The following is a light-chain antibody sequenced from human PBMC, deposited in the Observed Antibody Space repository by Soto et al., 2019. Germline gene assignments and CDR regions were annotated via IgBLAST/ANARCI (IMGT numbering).Light chain of an antibody. V-gene: IGLV2-8*01. CDR2: EVN. J-gene: IGLJ1*01. CDR3: TSYAGGNNV. CDR1: SSDVGGYNY. Sequence: QSVLTQPPSASGSPGQSVTISCTGTSSDVGGYNYVSWYQQYPSKVPKLMVYEVNKRPSGVPDRFSGSKSGNTASLTVSGLQAEDEADYYCTSYAGGNNVFGTGTKLTVL.